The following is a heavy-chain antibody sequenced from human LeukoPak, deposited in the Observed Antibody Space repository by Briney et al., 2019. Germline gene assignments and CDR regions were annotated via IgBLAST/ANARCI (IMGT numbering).Heavy chain of an antibody. V-gene: IGHV1-46*01. Sequence: ASVKVSCKASGYTFTSYYMHWVRQAPGQGLEWMGIINPSGGSTSYAQKFQGRVTMTRDTSTSTVYMELNSLRAEDTAVYYCAKDPPLEPYYYDSSGYLDAFDIWGQGTMVTVSS. CDR3: AKDPPLEPYYYDSSGYLDAFDI. J-gene: IGHJ3*02. D-gene: IGHD3-22*01. CDR2: INPSGGST. CDR1: GYTFTSYY.